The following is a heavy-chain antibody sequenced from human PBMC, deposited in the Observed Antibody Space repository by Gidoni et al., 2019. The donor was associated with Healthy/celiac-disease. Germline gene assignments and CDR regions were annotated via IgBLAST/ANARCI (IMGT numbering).Heavy chain of an antibody. CDR3: ARGISGWRALSP. CDR2: SNPSGSS. CDR1: GGSFSGYY. D-gene: IGHD6-19*01. V-gene: IGHV4-34*01. J-gene: IGHJ5*02. Sequence: QVQLQQWGAGLLKPSETLSLTCAVYGGSFSGYYWSWIRQPPGKGREWIGESNPSGSSNYNPSLKSRVTISVDTSKNQFSLKRSFVTAADTAVYYCARGISGWRALSPWGQGTLVTVSS.